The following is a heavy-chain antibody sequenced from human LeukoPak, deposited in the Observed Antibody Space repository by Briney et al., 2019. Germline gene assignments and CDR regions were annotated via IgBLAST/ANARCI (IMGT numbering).Heavy chain of an antibody. CDR2: MNPNSGNT. D-gene: IGHD3-16*01. CDR3: ARDWGKGEYYFDY. Sequence: ASVKLSCKASGYTFTSYDINWVRQATGQGLEWMGWMNPNSGNTGYAQKFQGRVTITRNTSISTAYMELSSLRSEDTAVYYCARDWGKGEYYFDYWGQGTLVTVSS. V-gene: IGHV1-8*03. CDR1: GYTFTSYD. J-gene: IGHJ4*02.